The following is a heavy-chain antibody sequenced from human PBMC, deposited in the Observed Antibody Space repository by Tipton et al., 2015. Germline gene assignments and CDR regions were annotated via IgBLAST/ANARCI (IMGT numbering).Heavy chain of an antibody. CDR3: ARARGLRAGLVDS. Sequence: LVKPSQTLSLTCAISGDSVSSNSATWNWFRRSPSRGLEWLGRTYYRSKWYNDYAVSVKSRITINPDTSKNQLSLHLSSVTAADTAVYYCARARGLRAGLVDSWGQGTLVTVSS. J-gene: IGHJ4*02. CDR2: TYYRSKWYN. V-gene: IGHV6-1*01. D-gene: IGHD3/OR15-3a*01. CDR1: GDSVSSNSAT.